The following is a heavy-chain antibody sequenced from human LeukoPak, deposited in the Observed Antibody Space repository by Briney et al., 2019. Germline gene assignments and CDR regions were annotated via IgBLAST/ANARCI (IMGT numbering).Heavy chain of an antibody. CDR3: ARSSMYYDILTGYSPENYFDY. CDR2: INPYSGDT. J-gene: IGHJ4*02. Sequence: ASVKVSCKASGYSFTGYYIHWVRQAPGQGLAWMGWINPYSGDTTYAQKFQGRVTMTRDTSISTAYMELSRLRSDDTAVYYCARSSMYYDILTGYSPENYFDYWGQGTLVTVSS. D-gene: IGHD3-9*01. V-gene: IGHV1-2*02. CDR1: GYSFTGYY.